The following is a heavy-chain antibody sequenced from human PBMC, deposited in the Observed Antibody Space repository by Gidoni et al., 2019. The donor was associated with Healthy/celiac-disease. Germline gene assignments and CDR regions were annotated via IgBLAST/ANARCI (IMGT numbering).Heavy chain of an antibody. V-gene: IGHV3-21*01. CDR2: ISSSSSYI. Sequence: EVQLVESGGGLVKPGGSLRLSCAASGFTFSSYSMNWVRQAPGKGLEWVSSISSSSSYIYYADSVKGRFTLSRDNAKNSLYLQMNSLRAEDTAVYYCARVGVHDYGDYIDYWGQGTLVTVSS. J-gene: IGHJ4*02. D-gene: IGHD4-17*01. CDR3: ARVGVHDYGDYIDY. CDR1: GFTFSSYS.